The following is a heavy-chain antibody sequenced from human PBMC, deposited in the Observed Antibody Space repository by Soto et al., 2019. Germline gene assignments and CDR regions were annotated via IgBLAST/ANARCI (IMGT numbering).Heavy chain of an antibody. CDR1: GYIFVNYG. J-gene: IGHJ6*02. D-gene: IGHD3-16*01. V-gene: IGHV1-18*01. CDR2: ISPYSGNT. CDR3: AMVDNYVTTTPQDV. Sequence: QVQLVQSGDEVRKPGSSVKVSCKASGYIFVNYGIAWVRQAPGQGLEWMGWISPYSGNTHYESKVPGRLTMTTDTSTSTAYMDLASLTSDDTAVYYCAMVDNYVTTTPQDVWGQGTTVTVSS.